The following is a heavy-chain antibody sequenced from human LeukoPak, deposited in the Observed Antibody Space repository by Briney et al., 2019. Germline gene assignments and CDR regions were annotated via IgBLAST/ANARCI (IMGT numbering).Heavy chain of an antibody. Sequence: GGSLRLSCAASGFTFSSYSMNWVRQAPGKGLEWVSYISSSSSTIYYADSVKGRFTISRDNVKNSLYLQMNSLRAEDTAVYYCASLTAARNSRITDAFDIWGQGTMVTASS. CDR2: ISSSSSTI. D-gene: IGHD6-6*01. V-gene: IGHV3-48*01. J-gene: IGHJ3*02. CDR3: ASLTAARNSRITDAFDI. CDR1: GFTFSSYS.